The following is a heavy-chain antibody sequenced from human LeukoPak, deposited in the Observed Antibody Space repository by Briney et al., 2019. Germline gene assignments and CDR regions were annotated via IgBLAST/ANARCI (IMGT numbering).Heavy chain of an antibody. CDR3: ASSPPTGTTWYFDL. CDR2: ISSNGGST. V-gene: IGHV3-64*01. J-gene: IGHJ2*01. Sequence: GGSLRLSCAASGFTFSTYAMHWVRQAPGKGLEYVSAISSNGGSTYYANSVKGRFTISRDNSKNTLYLQMGSLRAEDMAVYYCASSPPTGTTWYFDLWGRGTLVTVSS. D-gene: IGHD1-7*01. CDR1: GFTFSTYA.